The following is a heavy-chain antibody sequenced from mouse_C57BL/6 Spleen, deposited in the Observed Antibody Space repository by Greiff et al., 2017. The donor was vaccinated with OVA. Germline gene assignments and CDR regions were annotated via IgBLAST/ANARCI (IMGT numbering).Heavy chain of an antibody. CDR3: ARSRTDY. CDR1: GYTFTDYY. J-gene: IGHJ2*01. CDR2: IFPGSGST. V-gene: IGHV1-75*01. Sequence: QVQLKQSGPELVKPGASVKISCKASGYTFTDYYINWVKQRPGQGLEWIGWIFPGSGSTYYNEKFKGKATLTVDKSSSTAYILLSSLTSEDSAVYFCARSRTDYWGQGTTLTVSS.